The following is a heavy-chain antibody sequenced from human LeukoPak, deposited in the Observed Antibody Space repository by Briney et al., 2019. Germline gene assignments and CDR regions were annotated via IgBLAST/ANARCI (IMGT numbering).Heavy chain of an antibody. V-gene: IGHV4-61*01. Sequence: PSETLSLTCTVSGGSVSGSTYYWNWIRQPPGKGLEWIGHIYHSGSTTNYNPSLKSRATITVDTSKNQFSLKLNYVTAADTAVYYCARDEDNSGRYYYYMDVWGKGTTVTVSS. J-gene: IGHJ6*03. D-gene: IGHD3-22*01. CDR1: GGSVSGSTYY. CDR3: ARDEDNSGRYYYYMDV. CDR2: IYHSGSTT.